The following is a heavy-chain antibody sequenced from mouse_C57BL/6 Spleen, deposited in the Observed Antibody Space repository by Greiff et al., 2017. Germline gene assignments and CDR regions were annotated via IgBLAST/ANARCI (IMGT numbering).Heavy chain of an antibody. CDR1: GYTFTSYG. J-gene: IGHJ4*01. CDR2: IYPRSGNT. D-gene: IGHD2-12*01. CDR3: ASPYINDGAMDY. V-gene: IGHV1-81*01. Sequence: QVQLQQSGAELARPGASVKLSCKASGYTFTSYGISWVKQRTGQGLEWIGEIYPRSGNTYYNEKFKGKATRTADKSSSTGYMELRILTSEDSAVYFCASPYINDGAMDYWGQGTSVTVSS.